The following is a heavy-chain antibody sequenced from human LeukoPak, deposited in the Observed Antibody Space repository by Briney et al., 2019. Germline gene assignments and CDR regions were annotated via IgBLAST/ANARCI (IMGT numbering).Heavy chain of an antibody. J-gene: IGHJ4*02. CDR3: ARERSGYPYYFDY. CDR1: GVSISSGGYY. Sequence: SETLSLTCTVSGVSISSGGYYWSWIRQHPGKGLEWIGYIYYSGSTYYNPSLKSQITISVDTSKNQFSLKLSSVTAADTAVYYCARERSGYPYYFDYWGQGALVTVSS. CDR2: IYYSGST. V-gene: IGHV4-31*01. D-gene: IGHD3-3*01.